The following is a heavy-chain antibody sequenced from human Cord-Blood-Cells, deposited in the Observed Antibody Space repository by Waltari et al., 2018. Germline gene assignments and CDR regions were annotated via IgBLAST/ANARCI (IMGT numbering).Heavy chain of an antibody. J-gene: IGHJ4*02. V-gene: IGHV2-5*02. CDR2: IYWDDDK. D-gene: IGHD6-6*01. CDR1: GFSLSTSGVG. CDR3: VDCGHSSSLIPCDY. Sequence: QITLKESGPTLVKPTQTLTLTCTFSGFSLSTSGVGVGWIRQPPGKALEWLALIYWDDDKRYSPSVKSRVTNTKDPSKNQVVLTMTNMNPVDTATYYCVDCGHSSSLIPCDYWGQGTLVTVYS.